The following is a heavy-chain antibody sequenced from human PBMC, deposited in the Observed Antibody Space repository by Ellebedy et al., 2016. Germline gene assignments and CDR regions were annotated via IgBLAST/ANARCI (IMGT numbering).Heavy chain of an antibody. V-gene: IGHV3-20*03. CDR2: INWNGAST. CDR1: GFKFDDYA. CDR3: ARDNRDCGDDCFSEY. J-gene: IGHJ4*02. Sequence: GGSLRLXXAASGFKFDDYAMSWVRQAPGKGPEWVSRINWNGASTAYADSVQGRFFISRDNAKNSLYLEMKSLRAEDTAIYFCARDNRDCGDDCFSEYWGQGTLVTVSS. D-gene: IGHD2-21*02.